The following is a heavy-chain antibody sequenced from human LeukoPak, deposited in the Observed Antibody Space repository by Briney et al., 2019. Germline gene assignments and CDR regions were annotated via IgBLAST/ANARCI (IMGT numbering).Heavy chain of an antibody. CDR3: ARGNGITMIVLHLDY. J-gene: IGHJ4*02. D-gene: IGHD3-22*01. CDR1: GYTFTSYA. Sequence: ASVKVSCKASGYTFTSYAMHWVRQAPGQRLEWMGWINAGNGNTKYSQKFQGRVTITRDTSASTAYMELSSLRSEDTAVYYCARGNGITMIVLHLDYWGQGTLVTVSS. V-gene: IGHV1-3*01. CDR2: INAGNGNT.